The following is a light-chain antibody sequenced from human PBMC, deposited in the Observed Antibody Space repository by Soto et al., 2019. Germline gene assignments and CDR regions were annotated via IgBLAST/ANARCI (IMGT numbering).Light chain of an antibody. CDR2: RNN. CDR1: SSNIGGNY. V-gene: IGLV1-47*01. CDR3: AAWDDSLSGSYV. Sequence: QSVLTQPPSESGTPGQMVTISCSGSSSNIGGNYVYWYQQLPGVAPKLLIYRNNQRPSGVPDRFSGSKSGTSASLAISGLRSEDEADYFCAAWDDSLSGSYVFGTGTKVTVL. J-gene: IGLJ1*01.